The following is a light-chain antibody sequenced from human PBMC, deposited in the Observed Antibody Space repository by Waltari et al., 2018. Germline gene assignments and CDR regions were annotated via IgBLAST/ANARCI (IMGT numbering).Light chain of an antibody. J-gene: IGKJ2*01. V-gene: IGKV3-20*01. CDR3: QQYGSSILYT. CDR2: GAS. Sequence: LSCRASQSLTKRYLAWYQQKPGQAPRLLIYGASSRAAGIPERFSGSGSGTDFTLTISRLEPEDFAVYYCQQYGSSILYTFGQGTKVEIK. CDR1: QSLTKRY.